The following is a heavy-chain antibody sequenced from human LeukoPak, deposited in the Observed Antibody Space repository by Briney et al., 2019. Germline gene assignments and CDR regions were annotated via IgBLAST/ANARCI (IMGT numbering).Heavy chain of an antibody. CDR2: IYRGGTT. CDR1: GGSISGYY. J-gene: IGHJ3*02. CDR3: ARCDDAFDI. V-gene: IGHV4-59*01. Sequence: PSETLSLTCTVSGGSISGYYWSWIRQAPGKGLEWIGYIYRGGTTNYNPSLNSRVTISADTSKNQFSLKLSSVTAADTAVYYCARCDDAFDIWGQGTMVTVSS.